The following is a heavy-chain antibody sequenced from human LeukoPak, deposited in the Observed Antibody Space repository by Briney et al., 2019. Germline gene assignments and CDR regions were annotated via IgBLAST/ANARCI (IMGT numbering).Heavy chain of an antibody. CDR3: VRDRRSGVSTAYLSY. Sequence: GGSLRLSCAASGFTFSAYAMYWVRQAPGKGLEWVAVISYDGGNIYYADSVRGRFTVSRDNSGNTLYLQMSSLGREDTAVYYCVRDRRSGVSTAYLSYWGQGTLVTVSS. CDR1: GFTFSAYA. J-gene: IGHJ4*02. D-gene: IGHD2-15*01. CDR2: ISYDGGNI. V-gene: IGHV3-30-3*01.